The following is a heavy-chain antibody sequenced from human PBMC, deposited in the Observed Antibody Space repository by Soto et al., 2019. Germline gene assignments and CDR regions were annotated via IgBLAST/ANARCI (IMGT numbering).Heavy chain of an antibody. CDR2: IIPMFDTP. CDR1: GGTFSSYA. J-gene: IGHJ6*02. V-gene: IGHV1-69*13. CDR3: ASSYSNYALIDYYYYGMDV. D-gene: IGHD4-4*01. Sequence: ASVKVSCKASGGTFSSYAISWVRQAPGQGLEWMGGIIPMFDTPIYAQKFQDRVTITADESTSTAYMQLSSLRSEDTAVYYCASSYSNYALIDYYYYGMDVWGQGTTVTVSS.